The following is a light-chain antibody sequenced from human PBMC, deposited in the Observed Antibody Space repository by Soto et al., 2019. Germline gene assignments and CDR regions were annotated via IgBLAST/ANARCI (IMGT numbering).Light chain of an antibody. CDR3: SSYISSNILDV. CDR2: EVS. Sequence: QSVLTQPASVSGSPGQSITISCTGTSSDVGSHNYVSWYQQYPGQAPKLIIYEVSHRPSGVSDRFSGSKSGNTASLTISGLQAEDEADYYCSSYISSNILDVFGGGTQLTVL. CDR1: SSDVGSHNY. J-gene: IGLJ3*02. V-gene: IGLV2-14*01.